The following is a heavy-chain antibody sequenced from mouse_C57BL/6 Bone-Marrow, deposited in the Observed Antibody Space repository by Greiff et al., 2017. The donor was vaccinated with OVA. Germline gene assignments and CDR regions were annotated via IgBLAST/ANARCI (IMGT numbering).Heavy chain of an antibody. J-gene: IGHJ3*01. CDR3: ARNFPYYYGSILAY. CDR2: IYPSDSET. CDR1: GYTFTSYW. V-gene: IGHV1-61*01. D-gene: IGHD1-1*01. Sequence: QVQLQQPGAELVRPGSSVKLSCKASGYTFTSYWMDWVKQRPGQGLEWIGNIYPSDSETHYNQKFKDKATLTVDKSSSTAYMQLRSLTSEDSAVYYCARNFPYYYGSILAYWGQGTLVTVSA.